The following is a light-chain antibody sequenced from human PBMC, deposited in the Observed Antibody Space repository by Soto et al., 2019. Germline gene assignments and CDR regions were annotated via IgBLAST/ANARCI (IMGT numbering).Light chain of an antibody. CDR2: GAS. V-gene: IGKV3-20*01. CDR1: QNIGFTY. Sequence: ILLTQSPGTLSLSPGERATLSCRASQNIGFTYLAWYQQKPGQAPRLLIYGASNRATGIPDRFSGSASGTDFTLTISRLEPEDFAVYYCQQYGSSPRTFGQGTKVEIK. J-gene: IGKJ1*01. CDR3: QQYGSSPRT.